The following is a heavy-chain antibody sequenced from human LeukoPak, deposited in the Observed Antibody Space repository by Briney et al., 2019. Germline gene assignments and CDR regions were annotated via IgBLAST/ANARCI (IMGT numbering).Heavy chain of an antibody. D-gene: IGHD2-2*01. CDR2: MNPNRGNT. Sequence: ASVKVSCKASGYTFTSYDINWVRQATGQGLEWMGWMNPNRGNTGYAQKFQGRVTMTRNTSISTAYMELSSLRSEDTAVYYCARAMDCSSTSCLYYYYYYMDVWGKGTMVTVSS. CDR3: ARAMDCSSTSCLYYYYYYMDV. V-gene: IGHV1-8*01. CDR1: GYTFTSYD. J-gene: IGHJ6*03.